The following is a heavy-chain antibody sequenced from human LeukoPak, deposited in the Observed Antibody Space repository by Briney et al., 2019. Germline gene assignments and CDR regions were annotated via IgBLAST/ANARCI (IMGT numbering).Heavy chain of an antibody. CDR2: ISNSGSSK. Sequence: GGSLRLSCAASGLTLSSYVMSSVRQAPGKGLEWVAVISNSGSSKHYEDSVKGRFTISRDNSKNTLYLQMNNLRAEDTAVYYCAKGGITMVRGVIIPRPSDYWAQGTLVTVSS. CDR3: AKGGITMVRGVIIPRPSDY. CDR1: GLTLSSYV. D-gene: IGHD3-10*01. J-gene: IGHJ4*02. V-gene: IGHV3-23*01.